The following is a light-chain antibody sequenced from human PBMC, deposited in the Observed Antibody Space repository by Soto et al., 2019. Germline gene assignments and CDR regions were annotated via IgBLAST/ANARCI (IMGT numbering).Light chain of an antibody. CDR2: SNN. CDR3: QSYDISLTGSRV. Sequence: QSVLTQPPSVSGAPGQRVTISCTGSSSNIGADYDVHWYLQVPGTAPKLLIYSNNNRPSGVPDRFSGSKSGTSASLAITGLQAEDEADYYCQSYDISLTGSRVFGGGTKLTVL. J-gene: IGLJ3*02. V-gene: IGLV1-40*01. CDR1: SSNIGADYD.